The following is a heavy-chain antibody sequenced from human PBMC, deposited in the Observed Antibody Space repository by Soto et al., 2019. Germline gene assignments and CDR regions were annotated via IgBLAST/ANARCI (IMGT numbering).Heavy chain of an antibody. D-gene: IGHD5-18*01. Sequence: QVQLQESGPGLVKPSQTLSLTCNVSGGSISSGTSYWTWIRQHPGEGLEWIGHIYFTGTTYSNPSLRSRLTISVDTSKNQFSLKLTSVTAADTATYYCASIPRRGYSYGIVYWGLGTLVTVSS. CDR3: ASIPRRGYSYGIVY. CDR1: GGSISSGTSY. V-gene: IGHV4-31*03. CDR2: IYFTGTT. J-gene: IGHJ4*02.